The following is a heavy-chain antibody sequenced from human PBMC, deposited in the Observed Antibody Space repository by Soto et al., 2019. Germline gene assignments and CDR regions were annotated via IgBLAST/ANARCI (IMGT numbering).Heavy chain of an antibody. CDR3: ARDSRYYYGSGSYYISYYFDY. Sequence: GGSLRLSCAASGFTFSSYAMHWVRQAPGKGLEWVAVISYDGSNKYYADSVKGRFTISRDNSKNTLYLQMNSLRAEDTAVYYCARDSRYYYGSGSYYISYYFDYWGQGTLVTVSS. V-gene: IGHV3-30-3*01. D-gene: IGHD3-10*01. CDR1: GFTFSSYA. CDR2: ISYDGSNK. J-gene: IGHJ4*02.